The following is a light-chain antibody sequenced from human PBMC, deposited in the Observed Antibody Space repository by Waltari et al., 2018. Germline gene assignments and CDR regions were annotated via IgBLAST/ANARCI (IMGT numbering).Light chain of an antibody. Sequence: QSVLTQPPSVSAAPGQKVTIPCRGSRSNIGNNYVSWYKQLPRTAPKLLIYDNNKPPSGIPDRFSGSKSGTSATLGVTGLQTGDEADYYCGTWDSSLSADVVFGGGTKLTVL. J-gene: IGLJ2*01. CDR3: GTWDSSLSADVV. CDR2: DNN. V-gene: IGLV1-51*01. CDR1: RSNIGNNY.